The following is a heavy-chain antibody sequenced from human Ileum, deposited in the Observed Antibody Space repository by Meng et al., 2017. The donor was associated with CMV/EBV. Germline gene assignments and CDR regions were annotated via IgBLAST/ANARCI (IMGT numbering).Heavy chain of an antibody. CDR3: VRESHSSFPFYY. V-gene: IGHV4-38-2*02. CDR1: GYSFTSGYY. CDR2: IYHIGTT. J-gene: IGHJ4*02. D-gene: IGHD6-6*01. Sequence: SETLSLTCGVSGYSFTSGYYWGWVRQPPGKGLEWIASIYHIGTTYYNPSLRSRVTMSVDTSKNQFSLRLSSVTVADTAVYYCVRESHSSFPFYYWGQGTLVTVSS.